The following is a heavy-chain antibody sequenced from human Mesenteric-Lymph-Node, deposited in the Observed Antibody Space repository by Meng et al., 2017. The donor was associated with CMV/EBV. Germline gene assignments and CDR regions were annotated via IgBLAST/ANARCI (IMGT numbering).Heavy chain of an antibody. D-gene: IGHD2/OR15-2a*01. CDR2: INPNSGGT. CDR1: GYTFNGYY. Sequence: SCKASGYTFNGYYMHWVRQAPGQGLEWMGRINPNSGGTNYAQKFQGRVIMTRDTSISTAYMELSRLRSDDTAVYYCARVPSQNIPFDYWGQGTLVTVSS. V-gene: IGHV1-2*06. J-gene: IGHJ4*02. CDR3: ARVPSQNIPFDY.